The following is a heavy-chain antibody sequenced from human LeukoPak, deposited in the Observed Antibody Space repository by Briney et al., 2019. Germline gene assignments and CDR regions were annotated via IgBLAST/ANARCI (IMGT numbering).Heavy chain of an antibody. D-gene: IGHD4-17*01. V-gene: IGHV4-59*08. CDR3: ARQLPYGDYPYYFDY. J-gene: IGHJ4*02. CDR2: IYYSGST. Sequence: PSETLSLTCSVSGYSITSGYYWSWIRQPPGKGLEWIGYIYYSGSTNYNPSLKSRVTISVDTSKNQFSLKLSSVTAADTAVYYCARQLPYGDYPYYFDYWGQGTLVTVSS. CDR1: GYSITSGYY.